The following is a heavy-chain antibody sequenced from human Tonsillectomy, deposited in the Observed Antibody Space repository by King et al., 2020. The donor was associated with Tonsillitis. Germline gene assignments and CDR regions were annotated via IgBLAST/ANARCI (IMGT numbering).Heavy chain of an antibody. CDR1: GGSISSGNYL. D-gene: IGHD7-27*01. Sequence: VQLQESGPGLVKPSQTLSLTCTVSGGSISSGNYLWTWVRQPAGKGLEWIGHTSTTGSPNFNPSLKSRVTMSVDTSKNQFFLRLSSVTAADTAVYYCASDCPGDGFDYWGQGTLVSVSS. J-gene: IGHJ4*02. CDR3: ASDCPGDGFDY. V-gene: IGHV4-61*02. CDR2: TSTTGSP.